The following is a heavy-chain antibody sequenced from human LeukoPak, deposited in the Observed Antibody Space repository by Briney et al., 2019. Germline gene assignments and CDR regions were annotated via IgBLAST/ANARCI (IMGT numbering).Heavy chain of an antibody. J-gene: IGHJ3*02. CDR1: GGSISSYY. CDR2: IYYSGST. Sequence: SETLSLTCTVSGGSISSYYWSWIRQPPGKGLEWLGYIYYSGSTNYNPSLKSRVTISVDTSKNQFSLKLSSVTAADTAVYYCARDPPYRSSGWNDAFDIWGQGTMVTVSS. V-gene: IGHV4-59*01. D-gene: IGHD6-19*01. CDR3: ARDPPYRSSGWNDAFDI.